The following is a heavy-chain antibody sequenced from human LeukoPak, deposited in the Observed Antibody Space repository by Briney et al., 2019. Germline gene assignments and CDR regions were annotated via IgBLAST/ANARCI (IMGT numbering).Heavy chain of an antibody. J-gene: IGHJ1*01. D-gene: IGHD5-18*01. CDR3: AKDPPDTAMVIGYFQH. V-gene: IGHV3-74*01. Sequence: GGSLRLSCAASGFTFSSYWMHWVRQAPGKGLVWVSRINSDGSSTSYADSVKGRFTISRDNSKNTLYLQMNSLRAEDTAVYYCAKDPPDTAMVIGYFQHWGQGTLVTVSS. CDR1: GFTFSSYW. CDR2: INSDGSST.